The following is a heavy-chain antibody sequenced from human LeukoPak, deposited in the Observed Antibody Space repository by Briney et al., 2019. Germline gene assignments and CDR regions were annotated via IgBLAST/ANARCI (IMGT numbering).Heavy chain of an antibody. CDR3: ARGPTGASPGTFDY. CDR2: ISGSGGDT. D-gene: IGHD1-14*01. J-gene: IGHJ4*02. Sequence: GGSLRLSCAASGLTFSNYAMNWVRQTPGKGLKWVSGISGSGGDTYYADSVKGRFTISRDNSKNTLYLQMNSLRAEDTAVYYCARGPTGASPGTFDYWGRGTLVTVSS. V-gene: IGHV3-23*01. CDR1: GLTFSNYA.